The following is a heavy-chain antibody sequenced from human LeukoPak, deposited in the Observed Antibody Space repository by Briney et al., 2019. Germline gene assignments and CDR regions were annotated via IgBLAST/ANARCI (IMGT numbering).Heavy chain of an antibody. J-gene: IGHJ4*02. V-gene: IGHV3-49*04. D-gene: IGHD1-26*01. CDR3: TRDRATPDY. Sequence: GGSLRLSCAVSGITLSNYGMSWVRQAPGKGLEWVGFIRSKAYGGTTEYAASVKGRFTISRDDSKSIAYLQMNSLKTEDTAVYYCTRDRATPDYWGQGTLVTVSS. CDR1: GITLSNYG. CDR2: IRSKAYGGTT.